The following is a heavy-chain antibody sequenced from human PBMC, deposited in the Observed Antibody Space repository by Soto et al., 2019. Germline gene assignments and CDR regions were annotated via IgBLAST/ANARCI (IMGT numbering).Heavy chain of an antibody. V-gene: IGHV1-18*01. CDR3: ARGGVYCSGGTCPPNWFDP. CDR2: ISAYNGNT. J-gene: IGHJ5*02. Sequence: ASVKVSCKASGYTFTTYGISWVRQAPGQGLEWMGWISAYNGNTNYAQKLQGRVTMTTDTSTSTAYMELRSLRSDDTAVYYCARGGVYCSGGTCPPNWFDPWGQGTLVTVSS. D-gene: IGHD2-15*01. CDR1: GYTFTTYG.